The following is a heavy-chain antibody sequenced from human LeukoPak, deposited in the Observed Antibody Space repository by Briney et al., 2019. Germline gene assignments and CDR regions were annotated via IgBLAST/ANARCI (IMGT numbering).Heavy chain of an antibody. J-gene: IGHJ4*02. CDR3: ANLAGLAVAGIDY. Sequence: GGSLRLSWAASGFTFSSYAMSWVRQTPGKGLEWVSSISGSGGSTYYADSVEGRFTISRDNSKNTLYLQMNSLRAEDTAVYYCANLAGLAVAGIDYWGQGTLVTVSS. CDR2: ISGSGGST. D-gene: IGHD6-19*01. CDR1: GFTFSSYA. V-gene: IGHV3-23*01.